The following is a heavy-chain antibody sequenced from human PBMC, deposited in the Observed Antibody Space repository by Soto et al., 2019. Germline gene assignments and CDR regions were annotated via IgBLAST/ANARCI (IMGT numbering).Heavy chain of an antibody. CDR2: IYYSGST. V-gene: IGHV4-31*03. J-gene: IGHJ4*02. Sequence: PSETLSLTCTVSGGSISSGGYYWSWIRQHPGKGLEWIGYIYYSGSTYYNPSLKSRVTISVDTSKNQFSLKLSSVTAADTAVYYCARVEDYGDYHLDYWGQGTLVTVS. D-gene: IGHD4-17*01. CDR3: ARVEDYGDYHLDY. CDR1: GGSISSGGYY.